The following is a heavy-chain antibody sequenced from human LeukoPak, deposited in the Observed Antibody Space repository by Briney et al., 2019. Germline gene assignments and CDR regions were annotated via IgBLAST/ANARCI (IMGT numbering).Heavy chain of an antibody. Sequence: SETLSLTCAVYGGSFSGYYWSWIRQPPGKGLEWIGEINHSGSTNYNPSLKSRVTISVDTSKNQFSLKLSSVTAADTALYYCARGYCTGGNCYSFGYWGQGTLVTVSS. CDR2: INHSGST. CDR1: GGSFSGYY. CDR3: ARGYCTGGNCYSFGY. J-gene: IGHJ4*02. D-gene: IGHD2-8*02. V-gene: IGHV4-34*01.